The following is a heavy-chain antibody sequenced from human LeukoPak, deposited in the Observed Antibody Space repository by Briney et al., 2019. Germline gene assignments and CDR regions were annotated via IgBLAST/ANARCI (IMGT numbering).Heavy chain of an antibody. CDR2: ISGTGNTI. CDR3: ARVEAKYYYYDMDV. D-gene: IGHD4/OR15-4a*01. CDR1: GFTVSSNY. Sequence: PGGSLRLSCAASGFTVSSNYMSWVRQAPGKGLEWVSYISGTGNTIYYADSVKGRFTISRDNAKNSLYLQMNSLRAEDTAVYYCARVEAKYYYYDMDVWGQGTTVSVSS. J-gene: IGHJ6*02. V-gene: IGHV3-11*01.